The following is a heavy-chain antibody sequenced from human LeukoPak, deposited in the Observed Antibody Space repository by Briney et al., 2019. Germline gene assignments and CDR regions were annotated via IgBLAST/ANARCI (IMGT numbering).Heavy chain of an antibody. J-gene: IGHJ4*02. V-gene: IGHV3-30*02. CDR1: GFTFSSYG. D-gene: IGHD6-6*01. Sequence: GGSLRLSCAASGFTFSSYGMHWVRQAPGKGLEWVAFIRYDGSNKYYADSVKGRFTISIDSSKNTLYLQMESLRAEDTAVYYCAKDRWYSSSWYYFDYWGQGTLVTVSS. CDR2: IRYDGSNK. CDR3: AKDRWYSSSWYYFDY.